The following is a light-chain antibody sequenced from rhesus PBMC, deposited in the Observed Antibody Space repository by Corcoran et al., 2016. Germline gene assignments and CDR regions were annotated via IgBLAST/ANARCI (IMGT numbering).Light chain of an antibody. J-gene: IGKJ4*01. V-gene: IGKV1S5*01. Sequence: DIQMTQSPSSLSASVGDRVTITCRASQTISSYLAWYQQKPGKVPKLLIYAASSLESGVPSRFRGSGSGTDFTLTISSLQPEAFATYYCQQHNSHPFGGGTKVEIK. CDR2: AAS. CDR3: QQHNSHP. CDR1: QTISSY.